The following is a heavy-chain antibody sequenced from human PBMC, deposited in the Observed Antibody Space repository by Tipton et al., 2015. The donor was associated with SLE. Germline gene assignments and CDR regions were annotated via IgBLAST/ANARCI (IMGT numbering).Heavy chain of an antibody. Sequence: TLSLTCAVSGSSITNGYYWGWIRQPPGKGLEWIGSIYHSGNTYYNPSLKNRVTISIDTSKNQFSLKLSSVTAADTAVYYCARDKNGDYYDYWGQGTLVTVSS. CDR2: IYHSGNT. CDR3: ARDKNGDYYDY. J-gene: IGHJ4*02. V-gene: IGHV4-38-2*02. D-gene: IGHD4-17*01. CDR1: GSSITNGYY.